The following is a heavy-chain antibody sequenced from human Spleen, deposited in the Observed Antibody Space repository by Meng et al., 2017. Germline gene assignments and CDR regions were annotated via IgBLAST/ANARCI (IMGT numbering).Heavy chain of an antibody. D-gene: IGHD3-22*01. CDR3: AGDKRWLSTTRYFDY. Sequence: GSLRLSCAVYGGSFSGYYWSWIRQPPGKGLEWIGEINHSGSTNYNPSLKSRVTISVDTSKNQFSLKLSSVTAADTAVYYCAGDKRWLSTTRYFDYWGQGTLVTVSS. CDR2: INHSGST. J-gene: IGHJ4*02. V-gene: IGHV4-34*01. CDR1: GGSFSGYY.